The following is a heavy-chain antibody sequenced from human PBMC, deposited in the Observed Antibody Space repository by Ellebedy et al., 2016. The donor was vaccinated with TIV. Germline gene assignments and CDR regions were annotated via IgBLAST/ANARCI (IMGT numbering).Heavy chain of an antibody. CDR1: GYTFIGYY. Sequence: ASVKVSCKASGYTFIGYYIFWVRQAPGQGPEWMGWINCHSGGTTYGQKFQGRVNMTRDTSTTPAYLHLNRLTSDDTAVYYCARSANWGYYFDYWGLGSLVTVSS. D-gene: IGHD7-27*01. CDR3: ARSANWGYYFDY. CDR2: INCHSGGT. J-gene: IGHJ4*02. V-gene: IGHV1-2*02.